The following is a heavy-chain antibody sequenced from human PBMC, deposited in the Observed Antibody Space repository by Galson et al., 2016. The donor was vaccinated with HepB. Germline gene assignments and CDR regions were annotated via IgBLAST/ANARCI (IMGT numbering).Heavy chain of an antibody. CDR2: ISYDGSTK. CDR1: GFTFSSYA. D-gene: IGHD3-10*01. Sequence: SLRLSCAASGFTFSSYAMHWVRQAPGKGLEWVAVISYDGSTKYYADSVKGRFTISRDNSKNTLYLQMNSLRAEDTAVYYCARDNTILWFGELIGNAFDIWGQGTFVTVSS. J-gene: IGHJ3*02. CDR3: ARDNTILWFGELIGNAFDI. V-gene: IGHV3-30*04.